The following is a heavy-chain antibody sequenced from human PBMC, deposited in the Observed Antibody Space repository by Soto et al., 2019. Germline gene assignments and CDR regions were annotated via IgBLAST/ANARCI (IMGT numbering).Heavy chain of an antibody. D-gene: IGHD3-16*01. J-gene: IGHJ4*02. Sequence: QITLKESGPTLVKPTQTLTLTCTFSGFSLTISGEGVGWIRQPPGKALEWLALIYWSDEKHYSPSLKNRLTINKDTSKNQVVLTMTNMDPVDTATYYCARLVYRAGGRIFDSWGQGSLVTVS. CDR1: GFSLTISGEG. CDR3: ARLVYRAGGRIFDS. V-gene: IGHV2-5*01. CDR2: IYWSDEK.